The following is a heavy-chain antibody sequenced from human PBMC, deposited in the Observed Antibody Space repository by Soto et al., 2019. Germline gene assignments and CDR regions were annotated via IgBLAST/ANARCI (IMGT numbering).Heavy chain of an antibody. Sequence: GSLLLACSASGFTFSTYAMNWVRQAPGKGLEWVSTISATDGGTYYADSVKGRFTISRDNSKNTLYLQMNSLRAEDKAVYYCANGESSGWPAFDYWGQGTLVTVFS. V-gene: IGHV3-23*01. CDR1: GFTFSTYA. D-gene: IGHD6-19*01. J-gene: IGHJ4*02. CDR2: ISATDGGT. CDR3: ANGESSGWPAFDY.